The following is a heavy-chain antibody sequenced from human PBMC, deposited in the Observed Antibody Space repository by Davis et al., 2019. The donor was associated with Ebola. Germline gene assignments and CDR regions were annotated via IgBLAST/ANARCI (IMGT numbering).Heavy chain of an antibody. CDR2: IYSDGAT. Sequence: GGSLRLSCAASGFSVSNSYMSWVRQAPGKGLEWVSVIYSDGATEYPDSVKGRFTISRDNSKNTLYLQMNGLRVEDTAIYYCAKDTSNIWFDIWGQGTMVTVSS. D-gene: IGHD1-26*01. V-gene: IGHV3-53*01. CDR3: AKDTSNIWFDI. J-gene: IGHJ3*02. CDR1: GFSVSNSY.